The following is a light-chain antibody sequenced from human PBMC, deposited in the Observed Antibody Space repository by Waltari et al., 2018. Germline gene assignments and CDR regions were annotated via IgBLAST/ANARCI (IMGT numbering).Light chain of an antibody. V-gene: IGKV4-1*01. J-gene: IGKJ1*01. CDR1: QSVLYSSNNNNY. CDR3: QQYYTTPRT. Sequence: DIVMTQSPDSLAVSLGERATINCKSSQSVLYSSNNNNYLAWYRQKPGQPPKLPFYGASKRASGVPDRFSGSGSGTDFTLTISSLQAEDVAVYYCQQYYTTPRTFGQGTTVEIK. CDR2: GAS.